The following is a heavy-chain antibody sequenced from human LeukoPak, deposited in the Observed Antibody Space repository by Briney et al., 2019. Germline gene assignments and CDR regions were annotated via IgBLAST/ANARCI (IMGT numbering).Heavy chain of an antibody. CDR1: GGSISSYY. CDR3: ARVGYSYGYFGYFDY. J-gene: IGHJ4*02. Sequence: SETLSLTCTVSGGSISSYYWSWVRQPPGKGLEWIGYIYYSGSTNYNPSLKSRVTISVDTSKNQFSLKLSSVTAADTAVYYCARVGYSYGYFGYFDYWGQGTLVTVSS. V-gene: IGHV4-59*01. CDR2: IYYSGST. D-gene: IGHD5-18*01.